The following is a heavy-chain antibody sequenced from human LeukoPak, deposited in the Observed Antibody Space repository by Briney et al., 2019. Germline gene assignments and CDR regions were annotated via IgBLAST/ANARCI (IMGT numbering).Heavy chain of an antibody. CDR2: IYHSGST. D-gene: IGHD3-10*01. J-gene: IGHJ4*02. V-gene: IGHV4-38-2*02. Sequence: SETLSLTCTVSGYSISSGYYWGWIRQPPGKGLEWIGSIYHSGSTYYNPSLKSRVTISVDTSKNQFSLKLSSVTAADTAIYYCARGLTMVRRVNFDYWGQGTLVTVSS. CDR3: ARGLTMVRRVNFDY. CDR1: GYSISSGYY.